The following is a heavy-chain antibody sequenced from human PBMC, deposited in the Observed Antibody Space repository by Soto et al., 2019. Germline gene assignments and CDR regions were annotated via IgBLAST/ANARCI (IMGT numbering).Heavy chain of an antibody. Sequence: QVQLVQSGAKVRKPGASVRVSCTATGYSFNRHDINWLCQAAGPGLEWMGWMYPNSGNAVYAQKFSGRVTMTMTTDRTTAYIEVTRLKSEDTAFYFCARGAYHGYYHWFDPWGQGTLVTVSS. CDR3: ARGAYHGYYHWFDP. CDR1: GYSFNRHD. V-gene: IGHV1-8*01. D-gene: IGHD1-26*01. J-gene: IGHJ5*02. CDR2: MYPNSGNA.